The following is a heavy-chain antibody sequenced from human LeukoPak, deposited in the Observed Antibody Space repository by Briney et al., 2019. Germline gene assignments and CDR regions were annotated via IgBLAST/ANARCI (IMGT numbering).Heavy chain of an antibody. V-gene: IGHV4-34*01. J-gene: IGHJ3*02. CDR2: INHSGST. CDR3: ARVRAAGSFDI. Sequence: SETLSLTCAVYGXXFSXYYXXWXXXPXGXGLEWIGEINHSGSTNYNPSLKSRVPISVATSRNQFSLILTSVTAADTAVYFCARVRAAGSFDIWGQGTMVTVSS. CDR1: GXXFSXYY.